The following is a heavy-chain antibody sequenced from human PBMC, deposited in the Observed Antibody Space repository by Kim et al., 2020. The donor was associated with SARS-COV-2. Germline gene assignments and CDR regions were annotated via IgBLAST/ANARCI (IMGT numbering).Heavy chain of an antibody. V-gene: IGHV6-1*01. J-gene: IGHJ3*02. Sequence: STDYAVSVKSRIIIHPDTTNNQFSLQLNSVTPEDTAVYYCARSFRNAFDIWGQGTMVTVSS. CDR3: ARSFRNAFDI. CDR2: ST.